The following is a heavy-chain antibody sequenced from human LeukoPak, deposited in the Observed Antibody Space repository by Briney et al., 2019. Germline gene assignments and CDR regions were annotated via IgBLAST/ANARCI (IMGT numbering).Heavy chain of an antibody. D-gene: IGHD2-15*01. CDR1: GFTFSDYY. V-gene: IGHV3-11*04. Sequence: GSLSLSCAASGFTFSDYYMSWIRQAPGKGLEWVSYISSSGSTIYYADSVKGRFTISRDNAKNSLYLQMNSLRAEDTAVYYCARWVVVAATDYFDYWGQGTLVTVSS. CDR2: ISSSGSTI. J-gene: IGHJ4*02. CDR3: ARWVVVAATDYFDY.